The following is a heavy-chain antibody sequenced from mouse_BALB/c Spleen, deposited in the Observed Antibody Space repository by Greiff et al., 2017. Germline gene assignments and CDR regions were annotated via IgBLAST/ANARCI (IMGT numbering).Heavy chain of an antibody. Sequence: EVKLMESGGGLVQPGGSRKLSCAASGFTFSSFGMHWVRQAPEKGLEWVAYISSGSSTIYYADTVKGRFTISRDNPKNTLFLQMTSLRSEDTAMYYCARANSVDYWGQGTTLTVSS. CDR2: ISSGSSTI. CDR1: GFTFSSFG. CDR3: ARANSVDY. J-gene: IGHJ2*01. D-gene: IGHD4-1*01. V-gene: IGHV5-17*02.